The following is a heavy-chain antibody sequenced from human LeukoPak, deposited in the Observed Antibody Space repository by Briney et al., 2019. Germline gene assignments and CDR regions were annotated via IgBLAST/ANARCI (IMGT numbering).Heavy chain of an antibody. D-gene: IGHD6-13*01. CDR1: GYTFTSYG. V-gene: IGHV1-18*01. Sequence: ASVKVSCKASGYTFTSYGISWVRQAPGQGLEWMGWISAYNGNTNYAQELQGRVTMTTDTSTSTAYMELRSLRSDDTAVYYCARVPPFGSSWPHYYYYYMDVWGKGTTVTVSS. J-gene: IGHJ6*03. CDR2: ISAYNGNT. CDR3: ARVPPFGSSWPHYYYYYMDV.